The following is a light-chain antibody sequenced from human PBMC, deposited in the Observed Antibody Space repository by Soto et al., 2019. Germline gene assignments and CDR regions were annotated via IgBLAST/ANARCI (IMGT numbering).Light chain of an antibody. J-gene: IGKJ1*01. CDR3: QQYKTYWS. V-gene: IGKV1-5*03. CDR1: QSISSW. CDR2: KAS. Sequence: DIPMTQSPSTLSASVGDRITITCRASQSISSWLAWYQQKPGKAPKVLIYKASSLESGVPSRFSGSGSGTEFTLTISSLQPYDFANYYCQQYKTYWSFGQGTKVEIK.